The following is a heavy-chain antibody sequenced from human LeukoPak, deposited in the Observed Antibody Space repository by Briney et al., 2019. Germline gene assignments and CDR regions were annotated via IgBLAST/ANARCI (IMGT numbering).Heavy chain of an antibody. Sequence: ASVKVSCKASGYTFTSYYMHWVRQAPGQGLEWMGWINTNTGNPTYAQGFTGRFVFSLDTSVSTAYLQISSLKAEDTAVYYCAREGIAVAGYYYYGMDVWGQGTTVTVSS. V-gene: IGHV7-4-1*02. J-gene: IGHJ6*02. D-gene: IGHD6-19*01. CDR3: AREGIAVAGYYYYGMDV. CDR1: GYTFTSYY. CDR2: INTNTGNP.